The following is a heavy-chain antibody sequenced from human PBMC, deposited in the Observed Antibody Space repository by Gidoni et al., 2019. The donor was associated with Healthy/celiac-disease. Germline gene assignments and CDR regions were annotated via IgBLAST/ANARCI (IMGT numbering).Heavy chain of an antibody. J-gene: IGHJ5*02. CDR2: IYYSGST. CDR3: ARDFSSWGMGVDP. D-gene: IGHD2-8*01. Sequence: IGYIYYSGSTNYNPSLKSRVTISVDTSKNQFSLKLSSVTAADTAVYYCARDFSSWGMGVDPWGQGTLVTVSS. V-gene: IGHV4-59*01.